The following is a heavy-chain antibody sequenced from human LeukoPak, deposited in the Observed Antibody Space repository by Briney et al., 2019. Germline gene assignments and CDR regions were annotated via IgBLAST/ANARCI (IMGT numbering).Heavy chain of an antibody. Sequence: GRSVRLSCAASGFTFSSYGMHWVRQAPGKGLEWVAVIWYDGSNKYYADSVKGRFTISRDSSKNTLCLQMNSLRAEDTAVYYCARDYNFYFDYWGQGTVDTVSS. CDR2: IWYDGSNK. CDR3: ARDYNFYFDY. J-gene: IGHJ4*02. D-gene: IGHD1-20*01. V-gene: IGHV3-33*01. CDR1: GFTFSSYG.